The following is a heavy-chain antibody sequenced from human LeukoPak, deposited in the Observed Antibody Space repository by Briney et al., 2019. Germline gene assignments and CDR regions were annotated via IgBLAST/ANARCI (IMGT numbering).Heavy chain of an antibody. CDR2: IDSSSSTI. D-gene: IGHD3-10*01. V-gene: IGHV3-48*02. CDR3: ASRGNFQN. Sequence: GGSQRLSCAASGITFSTYRMSWVPDAPGKGLEWVSYIDSSSSTIHYSDSVKGRFTISRDNAKNSLYLQMNSLRDEDTAVSYCASRGNFQNWGQGTLVTVSS. CDR1: GITFSTYR. J-gene: IGHJ1*01.